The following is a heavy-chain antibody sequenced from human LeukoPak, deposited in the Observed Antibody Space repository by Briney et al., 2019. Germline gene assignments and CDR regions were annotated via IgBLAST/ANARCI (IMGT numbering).Heavy chain of an antibody. CDR3: AREGYCSSTSCPADY. CDR2: IIPIFGTA. Sequence: SVKVSCKASVGSFSSYAISWVRQAPGQGLDWMGGIIPIFGTANYAQKFQGRVTIATDESTSTAYMELSSLRSEDTAVYYCAREGYCSSTSCPADYWGQGTLVTVSS. D-gene: IGHD2-2*01. J-gene: IGHJ4*02. V-gene: IGHV1-69*05. CDR1: VGSFSSYA.